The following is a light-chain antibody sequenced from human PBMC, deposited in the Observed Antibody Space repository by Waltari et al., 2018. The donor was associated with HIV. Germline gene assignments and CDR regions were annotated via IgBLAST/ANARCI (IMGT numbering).Light chain of an antibody. CDR1: SSNIGNNQ. CDR2: DNN. J-gene: IGLJ1*01. CDR3: GAWDSSLSAVV. V-gene: IGLV1-51*01. Sequence: QSVLTQPPSVSAAPGQTVTHPCSGSSSNIGNNQASWYQQLPGTAPKLLIYDNNKRPSGIPDRFSASKSGTSATLGITGLQTGDEAEYYCGAWDSSLSAVVFGTGTKVTVL.